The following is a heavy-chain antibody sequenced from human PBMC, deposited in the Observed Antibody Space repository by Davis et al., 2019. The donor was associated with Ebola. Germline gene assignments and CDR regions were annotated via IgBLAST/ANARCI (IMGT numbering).Heavy chain of an antibody. CDR2: IKQDGSEK. V-gene: IGHV3-7*03. CDR1: GFTFSSYW. Sequence: GGSLRLSCAASGFTFSSYWMSWVRQAPGKGLEWVANIKQDGSEKYYVDSVKGRFTISRDNAKNSLYLQMNSLRAEDTALYYCAKASYDFWSGYGNYFDYWGQGTLVTVSS. J-gene: IGHJ4*02. CDR3: AKASYDFWSGYGNYFDY. D-gene: IGHD3-3*01.